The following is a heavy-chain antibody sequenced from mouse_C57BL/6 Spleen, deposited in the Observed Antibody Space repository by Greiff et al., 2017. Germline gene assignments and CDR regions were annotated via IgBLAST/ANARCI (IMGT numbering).Heavy chain of an antibody. J-gene: IGHJ2*01. CDR1: GYTFTSYW. CDR2: IDPSDSYT. V-gene: IGHV1-59*01. D-gene: IGHD1-1*01. CDR3: ARRAYGSRGYFDY. Sequence: VQLQQPGAELVRPGTSVKLSCKASGYTFTSYWMHWVKQRPGQGLEWIGVIDPSDSYTNYNQKFKGKATLTVDTSSSTAYMQLSSLTSEDSAVYYCARRAYGSRGYFDYWGQGTTLTVSS.